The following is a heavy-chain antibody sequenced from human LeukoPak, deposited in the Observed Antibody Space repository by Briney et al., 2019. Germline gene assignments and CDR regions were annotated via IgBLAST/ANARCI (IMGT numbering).Heavy chain of an antibody. CDR3: AKDGGYPRGVHFDY. J-gene: IGHJ4*02. D-gene: IGHD5-12*01. Sequence: GGSLRLSCAASGFTFSSYGMHWVRQAPGKGLEWVAFIRYDGSNKYYADSVKGRFTISRDNSKNTLYLQMNSLRAEDTAVYYCAKDGGYPRGVHFDYWGQGTQVTVSS. CDR2: IRYDGSNK. V-gene: IGHV3-30*02. CDR1: GFTFSSYG.